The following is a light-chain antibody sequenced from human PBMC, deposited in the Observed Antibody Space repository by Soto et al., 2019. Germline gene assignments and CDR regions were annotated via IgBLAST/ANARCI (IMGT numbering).Light chain of an antibody. CDR2: AAS. CDR1: QAIGTW. J-gene: IGKJ1*01. CDR3: QQANSFPRT. V-gene: IGKV1D-12*01. Sequence: DIQMTQSPSSVSASVGDRVTITCRASQAIGTWLAWYQQKPGKAPKLLIYAASNLQTGVPSRFSGSGSGTDFTLTISSLQPEDFATYYCQQANSFPRTFGQGTKVEIK.